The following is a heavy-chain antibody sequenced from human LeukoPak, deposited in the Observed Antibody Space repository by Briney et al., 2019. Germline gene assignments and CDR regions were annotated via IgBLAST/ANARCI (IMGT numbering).Heavy chain of an antibody. V-gene: IGHV3-23*01. CDR2: ISGSGGST. CDR1: GFTFDDYA. D-gene: IGHD3-10*01. J-gene: IGHJ4*02. Sequence: GGSLRLSCAASGFTFDDYAMSWVRQAPGKGLEWVSAISGSGGSTYYADSVKGRFTISRDNSKNTLYLQMNSLRAEDTAVYYCAKDRFRITMVRGVIKDYWGQGTLVTVSS. CDR3: AKDRFRITMVRGVIKDY.